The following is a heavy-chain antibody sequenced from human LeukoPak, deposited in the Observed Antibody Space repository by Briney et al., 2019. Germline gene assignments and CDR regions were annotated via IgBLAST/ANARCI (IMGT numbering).Heavy chain of an antibody. CDR1: GASINNNF. CDR3: ARHRDYYDI. V-gene: IGHV4-59*08. CDR2: IYSSGSA. D-gene: IGHD3-22*01. J-gene: IGHJ4*01. Sequence: PSETLSLTCSVSGASINNNFWTWIRQPPGKGLEWIGYIYSSGSANYNPSIKSRVIISGDTSKNQISLNLTSVTAADTTLYFCARHRDYYDIWGHGTGVTVSS.